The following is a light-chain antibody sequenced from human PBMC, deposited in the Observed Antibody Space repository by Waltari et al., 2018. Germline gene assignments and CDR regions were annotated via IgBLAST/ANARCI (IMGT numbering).Light chain of an antibody. Sequence: QTVVTQEPSLSVSPGGTVTLTCALTSGSVSTTSYAPCYQQTPGQPPRTLVYKGSSRSSGVPDRFSGSVLGNTAALTITGAQADDESNYYCSLYMGSGIWVFGGGTKLTVL. CDR2: KGS. J-gene: IGLJ3*02. CDR3: SLYMGSGIWV. V-gene: IGLV8-61*01. CDR1: SGSVSTTSY.